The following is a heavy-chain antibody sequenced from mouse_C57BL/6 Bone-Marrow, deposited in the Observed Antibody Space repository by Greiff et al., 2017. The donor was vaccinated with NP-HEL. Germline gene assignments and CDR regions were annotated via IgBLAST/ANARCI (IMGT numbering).Heavy chain of an antibody. J-gene: IGHJ1*03. CDR2: IYPGSGST. V-gene: IGHV1-55*01. Sequence: VQLQQPGAELVKPGASVKMSCKASGYTFTSYWITRVKQRPGQGLEWIGDIYPGSGSTNYNEKFKSKATLTVDTSSSTAYMQLSSLTSEDSAVYYCARGDGSSYVRYFDVWGTGTTVTVSS. CDR3: ARGDGSSYVRYFDV. D-gene: IGHD1-1*01. CDR1: GYTFTSYW.